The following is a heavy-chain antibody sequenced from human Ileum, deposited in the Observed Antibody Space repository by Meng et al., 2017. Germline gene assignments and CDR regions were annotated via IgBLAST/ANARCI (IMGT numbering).Heavy chain of an antibody. V-gene: IGHV3-23*01. CDR2: IKSSGDAT. D-gene: IGHD3-9*01. CDR3: AKDPVDWSQGYFQQ. J-gene: IGHJ1*01. CDR1: GFIFSNYA. Sequence: QLLESGGGLAQPGGSLRLSCTASGFIFSNYAMSWVRQAPGKGLDWVSTIKSSGDATFYADSVKGRFTISRDNSKNTVYLQMNSLRVEDTAVYYCAKDPVDWSQGYFQQWGQGTLVTVSS.